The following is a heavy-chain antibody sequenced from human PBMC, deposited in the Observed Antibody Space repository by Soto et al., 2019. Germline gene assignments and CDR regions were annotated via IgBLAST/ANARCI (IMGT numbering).Heavy chain of an antibody. D-gene: IGHD3-3*01. CDR3: AKDREGFLEWLYSHDAFDI. V-gene: IGHV3-30*18. J-gene: IGHJ3*02. CDR2: ISYDGSNK. CDR1: GFTFSSYG. Sequence: PGGSLRLSCAASGFTFSSYGMHWVRQAPGKGLEWVAVISYDGSNKYYADSVKGRFTISRDNSKNTLYLQMNSLRAEDTAVYYCAKDREGFLEWLYSHDAFDIWGQGTMVTVSS.